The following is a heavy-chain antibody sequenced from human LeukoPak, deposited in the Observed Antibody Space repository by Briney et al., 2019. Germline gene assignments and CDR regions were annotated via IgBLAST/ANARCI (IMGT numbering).Heavy chain of an antibody. CDR2: INGSGGST. CDR3: AREDYGAHHFDF. Sequence: GESLRLSCAASGFTFSTYAMSWIRQAPGKGLEWVSTINGSGGSTYYAHSVKGRFTISRDNSKNTLYLQMNSLIAEDTAIYYCAREDYGAHHFDFWGQGTLVTVSS. D-gene: IGHD4-17*01. V-gene: IGHV3-23*01. CDR1: GFTFSTYA. J-gene: IGHJ4*02.